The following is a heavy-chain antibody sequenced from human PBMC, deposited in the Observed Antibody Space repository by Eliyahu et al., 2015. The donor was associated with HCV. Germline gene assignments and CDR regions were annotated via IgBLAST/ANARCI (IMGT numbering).Heavy chain of an antibody. J-gene: IGHJ4*02. CDR2: MNQDGRVI. CDR3: VTGGFHRFDY. Sequence: EVQLVESGGDLVQPGGSLRLSCIVSGFTFSTSWMSWVRQAPGKGLEWVASMNQDGRVIHYMDSVKGRFAISRDNAENSLYLQMNSLRAEDTALYYCVTGGFHRFDYWGRGTLVTVSS. V-gene: IGHV3-7*01. CDR1: GFTFSTSW.